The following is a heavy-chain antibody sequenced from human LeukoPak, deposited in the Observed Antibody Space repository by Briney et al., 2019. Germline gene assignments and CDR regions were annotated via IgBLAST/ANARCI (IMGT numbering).Heavy chain of an antibody. Sequence: SQTLSLTCAISGDSVSSNSAAWNWIRQSPSRGLEWLGRTYYRSKWYNDYAVSVKGRITINPDTSKNQFSLQLNSVTPEDTAVYYCARVIRAGIAAATYYYGMDVWGQGTTVTVSS. J-gene: IGHJ6*02. V-gene: IGHV6-1*01. CDR3: ARVIRAGIAAATYYYGMDV. CDR2: TYYRSKWYN. CDR1: GDSVSSNSAA. D-gene: IGHD6-13*01.